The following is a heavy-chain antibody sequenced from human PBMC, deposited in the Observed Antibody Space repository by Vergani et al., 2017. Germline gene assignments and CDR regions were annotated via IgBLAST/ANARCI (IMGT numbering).Heavy chain of an antibody. D-gene: IGHD3-3*01. CDR2: IYYSGST. Sequence: QVQLQESGPGLVKPSQTLSLTCTVSGGSISSGGYYWSWIRQHPGKGLEWIGYIYYSGSTYYNPSLKSRVTISVDTSKNQFSLKLSSVTAADTAVYYCAREIRSRGVVHNWFDPWGQGTLVTVSS. J-gene: IGHJ5*02. V-gene: IGHV4-31*03. CDR1: GGSISSGGYY. CDR3: AREIRSRGVVHNWFDP.